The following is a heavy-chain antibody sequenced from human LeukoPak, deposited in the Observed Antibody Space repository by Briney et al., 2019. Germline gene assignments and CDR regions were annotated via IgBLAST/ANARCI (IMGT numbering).Heavy chain of an antibody. CDR2: VKGDGRTT. D-gene: IGHD5-18*01. J-gene: IGHJ4*02. Sequence: QPGGSLRLSCAASGLTFSDFWMHWVRQPPGKGLVWVALVKGDGRTTIYADSVKGRLTISRDNAENTLYLQMNSLRADDSGVYYCATGHSYGYDYWGQGVLVTVSS. V-gene: IGHV3-74*01. CDR1: GLTFSDFW. CDR3: ATGHSYGYDY.